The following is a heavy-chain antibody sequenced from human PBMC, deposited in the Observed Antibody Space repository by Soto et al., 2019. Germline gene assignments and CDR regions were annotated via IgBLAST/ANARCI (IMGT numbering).Heavy chain of an antibody. J-gene: IGHJ6*02. CDR1: GYTFSSYG. D-gene: IGHD3-16*01. CDR3: ARDRGGDGMAA. Sequence: QVQLVQSGAEVKKPGASVKVSCKASGYTFSSYGISWVRQAPGQGLEWMGWISGYNGKTNYAQKLQGRVTMTIETSTSTGDMEMRSLRSDESAGYSWARDRGGDGMAAWGQGATVTVSS. V-gene: IGHV1-18*01. CDR2: ISGYNGKT.